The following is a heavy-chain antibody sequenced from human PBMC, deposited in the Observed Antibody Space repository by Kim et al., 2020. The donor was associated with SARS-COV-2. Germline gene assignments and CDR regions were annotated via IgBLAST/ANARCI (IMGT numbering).Heavy chain of an antibody. CDR1: GGSISSGGYY. J-gene: IGHJ5*02. CDR3: AREHYYGSGGQVDP. CDR2: IYYSGST. D-gene: IGHD3-10*01. Sequence: SETLSLTCTVSGGSISSGGYYWSWIRQHPGKGLEWIGYIYYSGSTYYNPSLKSRVTISVDTSKNQFSLKLSSVTAADTAVYYCAREHYYGSGGQVDPWGQGTLVTVSS. V-gene: IGHV4-31*03.